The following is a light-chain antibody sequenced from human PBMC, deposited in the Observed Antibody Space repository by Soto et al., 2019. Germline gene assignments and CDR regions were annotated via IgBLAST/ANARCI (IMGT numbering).Light chain of an antibody. J-gene: IGLJ1*01. V-gene: IGLV2-14*01. CDR3: NSYTITRTYV. CDR1: SSDIGNYNS. CDR2: AVS. Sequence: QSVLTQPASVSGSPGQSIAISCAGTSSDIGNYNSVSGYQQYPGQAPKLLIYAVSNRPSGVSARFSGSKSGNTASLTISGLQAEDEADYYCNSYTITRTYVFGNATKLTVL.